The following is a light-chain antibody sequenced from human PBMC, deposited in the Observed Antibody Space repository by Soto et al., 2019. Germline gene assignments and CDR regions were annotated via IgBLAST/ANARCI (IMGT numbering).Light chain of an antibody. CDR3: QQYSNWPLIT. CDR1: QSVTTN. Sequence: EIVMTQSPDTLSVSPGERATLSCRASQSVTTNLAWYQQKAGQAPRLLIYGASTRATGIPARFSGSGSGTEFTLTISSLQSEDFAIYHCQQYSNWPLITFGQGTRLEI. J-gene: IGKJ5*01. CDR2: GAS. V-gene: IGKV3-15*01.